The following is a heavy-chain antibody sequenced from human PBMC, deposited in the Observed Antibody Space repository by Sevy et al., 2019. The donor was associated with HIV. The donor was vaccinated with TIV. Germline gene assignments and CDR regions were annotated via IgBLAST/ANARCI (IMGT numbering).Heavy chain of an antibody. CDR1: GYTLTELS. J-gene: IGHJ6*02. CDR2: FDPEDGET. V-gene: IGHV1-24*01. CDR3: ATVGIVEGYYYYGMDV. D-gene: IGHD3-22*01. Sequence: ASLKVSCKVSGYTLTELSMHWVRQAPGKGLEWMGGFDPEDGETIYAQKFQGRVTMTEDTSTDTAYMELSSLRSEDTAVYYCATVGIVEGYYYYGMDVWGQGTTVTVSS.